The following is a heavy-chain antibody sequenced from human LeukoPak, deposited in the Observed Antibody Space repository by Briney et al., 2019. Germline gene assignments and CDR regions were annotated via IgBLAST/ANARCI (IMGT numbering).Heavy chain of an antibody. J-gene: IGHJ4*02. V-gene: IGHV1-24*01. CDR2: FDPEDDEI. CDR3: ATETGNFYFYS. D-gene: IGHD1-7*01. CDR1: GYTLTQLS. Sequence: ASVKVSCKVSGYTLTQLSMHWVRQAPGKGLEWMGGFDPEDDEIIYAQRFQGRVTMTEDASTDTAYMELRSLRSEDTAVYYCATETGNFYFYSGGQGTLVTGSS.